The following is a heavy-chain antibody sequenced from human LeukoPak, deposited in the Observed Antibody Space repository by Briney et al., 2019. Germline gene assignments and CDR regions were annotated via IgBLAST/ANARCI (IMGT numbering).Heavy chain of an antibody. CDR3: ARDLDTAMVRYYYGMDV. V-gene: IGHV1-18*01. J-gene: IGHJ6*02. CDR2: ISAYNGNT. Sequence: GASVKVSCKASGYTFTGYGISWVRQAPGQGLEWMGWISAYNGNTNYAQKLQGRVTMTTDTSTSTAYMELRSLRSEDTAVYYCARDLDTAMVRYYYGMDVWGQGTTVTVSS. CDR1: GYTFTGYG. D-gene: IGHD5-18*01.